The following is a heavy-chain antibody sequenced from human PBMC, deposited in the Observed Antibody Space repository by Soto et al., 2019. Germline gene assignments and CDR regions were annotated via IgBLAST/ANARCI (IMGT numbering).Heavy chain of an antibody. CDR1: GYNFTTYW. CDR2: IDPSNSYT. Sequence: LGESLKISCKGSGYNFTTYWVNWVRQMPGKGLEWMGTIDPSNSYTNYSPSFQGHVTISGDKSITTAYLQWSSLKASDTAMYYCATMGSCSGGSCYPDDADYFDFWGQGTLVTVSS. D-gene: IGHD2-15*01. J-gene: IGHJ4*02. V-gene: IGHV5-10-1*01. CDR3: ATMGSCSGGSCYPDDADYFDF.